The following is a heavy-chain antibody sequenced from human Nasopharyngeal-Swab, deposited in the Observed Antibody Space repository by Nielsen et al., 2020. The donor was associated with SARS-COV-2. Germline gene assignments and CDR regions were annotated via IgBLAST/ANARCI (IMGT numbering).Heavy chain of an antibody. Sequence: LRLSCTVSGGSISSYYWSWIRQPPGKGLEWIGYIYYSGSTNYNPSLKSRVTISVDTSKNQFSLKLSSVTAADTAVYYCARESGGDSGWFDPWGQGTLVTVSS. CDR1: GGSISSYY. CDR2: IYYSGST. J-gene: IGHJ5*02. D-gene: IGHD5-12*01. CDR3: ARESGGDSGWFDP. V-gene: IGHV4-59*01.